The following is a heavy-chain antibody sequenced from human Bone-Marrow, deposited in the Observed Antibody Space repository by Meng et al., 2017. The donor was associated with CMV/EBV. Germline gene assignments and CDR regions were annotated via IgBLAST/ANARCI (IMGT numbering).Heavy chain of an antibody. D-gene: IGHD2/OR15-2a*01. CDR1: GYSISTDYY. CDR2: IYHSGTT. V-gene: IGHV4-38-2*02. CDR3: ARGGLGIVSTPFDY. J-gene: IGHJ4*02. Sequence: SETLSLTCTVSGYSISTDYYWGWIRQPPGKGLEYIGIIYHSGTTYYSPSLKSRVTISVDTSKNQFSLKLSSVTAADTAVYYCARGGLGIVSTPFDYWGQGTLVTVSS.